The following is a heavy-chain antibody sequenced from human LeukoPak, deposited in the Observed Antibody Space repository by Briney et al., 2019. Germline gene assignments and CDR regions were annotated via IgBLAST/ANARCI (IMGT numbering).Heavy chain of an antibody. J-gene: IGHJ4*02. CDR3: ARGNILTGYCFDF. CDR1: GGSITGYY. D-gene: IGHD3-9*01. Sequence: SETLSLTCAVYGGSITGYYWSWIRQTPGRGLEWVGEIHYTGATSYNPSLKSRATISTDTSKNQFSLRLGSVTAADTAFYYCARGNILTGYCFDFWGQGALVTVSS. V-gene: IGHV4-34*01. CDR2: IHYTGAT.